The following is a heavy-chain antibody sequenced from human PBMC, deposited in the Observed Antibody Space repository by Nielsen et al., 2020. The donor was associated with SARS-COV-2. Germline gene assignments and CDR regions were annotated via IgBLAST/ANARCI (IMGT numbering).Heavy chain of an antibody. CDR2: ISYSSYHI. CDR1: GFTFSSYS. Sequence: GESLKISCTASGFTFSSYSMIWVRQAPGKGLEWVSSISYSSYHIYYADSVKGRFTISRDNDKTSLYLQMNSLRAEDTAVYYCARIGYDHGDYRHAFDNWGQGTMVTVSS. J-gene: IGHJ3*02. CDR3: ARIGYDHGDYRHAFDN. D-gene: IGHD4-17*01. V-gene: IGHV3-21*01.